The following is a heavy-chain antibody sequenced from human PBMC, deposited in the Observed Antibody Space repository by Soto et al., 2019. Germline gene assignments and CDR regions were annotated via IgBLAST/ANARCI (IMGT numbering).Heavy chain of an antibody. Sequence: SETLSLTCTVSGGSITDSSGGSFITYYWNWVRQPPGKGLEWIGYIYFRGRTNYNPSLRTRLTISTDTSKNQFSLRLDSVTAADTAMYFCGRQDPFRKVFDHWGRGFLVTVSS. CDR2: IYFRGRT. J-gene: IGHJ4*02. V-gene: IGHV4-59*08. CDR1: GGSITDSSGGSFITYY. CDR3: GRQDPFRKVFDH.